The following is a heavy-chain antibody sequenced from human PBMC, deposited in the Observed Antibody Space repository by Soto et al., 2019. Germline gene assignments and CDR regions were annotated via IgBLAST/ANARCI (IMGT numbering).Heavy chain of an antibody. CDR3: ARETAIVF. CDR2: ISSSSSYI. J-gene: IGHJ4*02. V-gene: IGHV3-21*01. Sequence: VQLVESGGGLVKPGGSLRLSCAASGFTFSSYSMNWVRQAPGKGLEWVSSISSSSSYIYYADSVKGRFTISKDNAKNALDLQMNRRGAEDKAVYYCARETAIVFWGQGTLVTVSS. D-gene: IGHD5-18*01. CDR1: GFTFSSYS.